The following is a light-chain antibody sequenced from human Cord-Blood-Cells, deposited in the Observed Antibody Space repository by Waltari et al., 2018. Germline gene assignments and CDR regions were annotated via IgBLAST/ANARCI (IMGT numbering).Light chain of an antibody. J-gene: IGKJ2*03. CDR3: QQYYRGYS. CDR2: AAS. Sequence: AIRMTQSPSSFSASTGNRVTITCRASQGISSYLAWYQQKPGKAPKLLTYAASTLQSGVPSRFSGSGSGTDFTLTISCLQSEDFATYYCQQYYRGYSFGQGTKLEIK. CDR1: QGISSY. V-gene: IGKV1-8*01.